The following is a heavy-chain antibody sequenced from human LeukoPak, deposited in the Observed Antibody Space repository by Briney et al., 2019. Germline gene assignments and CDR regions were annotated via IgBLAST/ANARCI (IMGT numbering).Heavy chain of an antibody. CDR1: RFTFSSYW. V-gene: IGHV3-74*01. CDR2: IDTDGSTT. D-gene: IGHD1-26*01. CDR3: ARTIGSKNAFDL. Sequence: QPGGSLRLSCAASRFTFSSYWMHWVRQAPGKGLVRVSRIDTDGSTTTYADSVKGRFTISRDNAKNTLYLQMNSLRAEDTAVYYCARTIGSKNAFDLWGQGTMVTVSS. J-gene: IGHJ3*01.